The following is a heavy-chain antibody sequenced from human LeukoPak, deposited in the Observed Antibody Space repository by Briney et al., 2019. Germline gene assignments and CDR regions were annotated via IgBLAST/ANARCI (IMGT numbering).Heavy chain of an antibody. J-gene: IGHJ4*02. Sequence: SETLSLTCTVSGDSISGYYWSWIRQPPGKGLEWIGSIYYSGSTYYNPSLKSRVTISVDTSKNQFSLKLSSVTAADTAVYYCARGIAVAGDVDYWGQGTLVTVSS. D-gene: IGHD6-19*01. CDR1: GDSISGYY. CDR3: ARGIAVAGDVDY. CDR2: IYYSGST. V-gene: IGHV4-39*01.